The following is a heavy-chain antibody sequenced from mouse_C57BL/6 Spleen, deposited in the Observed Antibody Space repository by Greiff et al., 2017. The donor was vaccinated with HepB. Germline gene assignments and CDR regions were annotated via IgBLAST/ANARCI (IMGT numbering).Heavy chain of an antibody. CDR2: IDPENGDT. CDR1: GFNIKDDY. V-gene: IGHV14-4*01. CDR3: TYGYDGRYFDY. Sequence: EVQLQQSGAELVRPGASVKLSCTASGFNIKDDYMHWVKQRPEQGLEWIGWIDPENGDTEYASKFQGKATITADTSSNTAYLQRSSLTSEDTAVYYCTYGYDGRYFDYWGQGTTLTVSS. D-gene: IGHD2-2*01. J-gene: IGHJ2*01.